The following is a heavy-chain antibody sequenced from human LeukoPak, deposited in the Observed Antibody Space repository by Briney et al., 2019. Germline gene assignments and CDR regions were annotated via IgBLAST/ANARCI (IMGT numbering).Heavy chain of an antibody. CDR3: AIQGPYVISTSCYIGAAFAM. CDR2: INRSCGNI. D-gene: IGHD2-2*02. CDR1: GFTFSSYS. V-gene: IGHV3-21*04. Sequence: GGSLRLSCAASGFTFSSYSINWVRQAPGQGLEWISLINRSCGNISYADSVKGRFTISRDNAKSTLYLQLSSLRAEASDVYYCAIQGPYVISTSCYIGAAFAMGGQRRMVTVSA. J-gene: IGHJ3*02.